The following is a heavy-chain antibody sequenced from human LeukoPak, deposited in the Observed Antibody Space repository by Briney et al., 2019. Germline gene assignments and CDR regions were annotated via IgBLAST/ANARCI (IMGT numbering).Heavy chain of an antibody. J-gene: IGHJ4*02. CDR3: ARGAGYSGYDSLDY. CDR2: MNPNSGNT. V-gene: IGHV1-8*01. D-gene: IGHD5-12*01. CDR1: GYTFTSYD. Sequence: GASVKVSCKASGYTFTSYDINWVRQATGQGLEWMGWMNPNSGNTGYAQKFQGRVTMTRNTSISTAYMEPSSLRSEDTAVYYCARGAGYSGYDSLDYWGQGTLVTVSS.